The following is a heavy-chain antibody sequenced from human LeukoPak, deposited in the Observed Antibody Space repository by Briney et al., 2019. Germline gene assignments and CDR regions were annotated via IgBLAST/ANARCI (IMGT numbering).Heavy chain of an antibody. V-gene: IGHV1-24*01. CDR3: ATALYGATGYFDY. D-gene: IGHD4-17*01. Sequence: ASVKVSCKVSGYTLTELSMHWVRQAPAKGLEWMGGFDPEDGETIYAQKFQGRVTMTEDTSTDTAYMELSSLRSEDTAVYYCATALYGATGYFDYWGQGTLVTVSS. J-gene: IGHJ4*02. CDR1: GYTLTELS. CDR2: FDPEDGET.